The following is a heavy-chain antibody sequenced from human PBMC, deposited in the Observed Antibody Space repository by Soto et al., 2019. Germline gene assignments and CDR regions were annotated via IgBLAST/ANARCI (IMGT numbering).Heavy chain of an antibody. Sequence: QVQLQQSGPGLVKPSQTLSLTCAISGDSLFTNGVAWNWIRLSPSRGLEWLGRTYYRSKWSNDYAISLKSRITINPDTSTNQSSLQLTSVTPEDTAVYFCARGRHSSFDIWGQGTMVTVSS. CDR1: GDSLFTNGVA. CDR3: ARGRHSSFDI. D-gene: IGHD6-13*01. J-gene: IGHJ3*02. CDR2: TYYRSKWSN. V-gene: IGHV6-1*01.